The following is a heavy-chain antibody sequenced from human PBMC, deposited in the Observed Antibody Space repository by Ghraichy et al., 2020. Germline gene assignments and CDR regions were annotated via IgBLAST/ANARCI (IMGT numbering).Heavy chain of an antibody. D-gene: IGHD3-9*01. CDR2: IYYSGST. CDR1: GGSISSSSYY. CDR3: ARHPYDILTGYTQYYFDY. J-gene: IGHJ4*02. V-gene: IGHV4-39*01. Sequence: SETLSLTCTVSGGSISSSSYYWCWIRQPPGKWLEWIGSIYYSGSTYYNPSLKRRVTISVDMSKNQFSLTLSSVTAADTAVYYCARHPYDILTGYTQYYFDYWGQGTLVTVSS.